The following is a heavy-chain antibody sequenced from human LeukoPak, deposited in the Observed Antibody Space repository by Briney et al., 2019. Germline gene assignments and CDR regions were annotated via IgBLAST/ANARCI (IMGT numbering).Heavy chain of an antibody. V-gene: IGHV3-7*01. D-gene: IGHD2-15*01. CDR1: GFTFSHFW. CDR3: AREDGYCSGGNCYSYFDS. Sequence: PGGSLRPSCAASGFTFSHFWMSWVRQAPGKGLEWVAYIKKTGSETYYVDSVKGRFTITRDNTRNSLFLQMYSLRAEDTAVYFCAREDGYCSGGNCYSYFDSWGQGTLVTVSS. CDR2: IKKTGSET. J-gene: IGHJ4*02.